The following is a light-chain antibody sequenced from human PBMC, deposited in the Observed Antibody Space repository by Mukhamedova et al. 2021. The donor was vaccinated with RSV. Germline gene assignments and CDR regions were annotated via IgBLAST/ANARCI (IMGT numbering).Light chain of an antibody. Sequence: SSSLAWYQQKPGQAPRLLIYGASSRATGIPDRFSGSGSGTDFTLTISRLEPEDFAVYYCQQYGSSPRTFGQGTKVEIK. CDR2: GAS. V-gene: IGKV3-20*01. CDR1: SSS. J-gene: IGKJ1*01. CDR3: QQYGSSPRT.